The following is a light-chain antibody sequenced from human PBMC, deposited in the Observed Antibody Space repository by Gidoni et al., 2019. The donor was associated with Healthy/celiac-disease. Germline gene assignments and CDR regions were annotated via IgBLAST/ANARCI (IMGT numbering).Light chain of an antibody. CDR2: DTA. Sequence: EVVLTQSPPTLSLSPGERATLSCRASQSVSNYLAWYQQKVGQAPRLLIYDTALRATGIPTRFCGSGSGTDFTLTISSLEPEDFGIYYCQQRASWPPTFGQGTRVDIK. CDR3: QQRASWPPT. J-gene: IGKJ1*01. CDR1: QSVSNY. V-gene: IGKV3-11*01.